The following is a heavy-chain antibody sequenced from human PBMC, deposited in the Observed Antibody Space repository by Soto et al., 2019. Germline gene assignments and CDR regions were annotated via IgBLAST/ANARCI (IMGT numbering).Heavy chain of an antibody. CDR1: GGSFSGYY. CDR2: INHSGST. CDR3: ARVPDPGVALNSSGSYDY. D-gene: IGHD1-26*01. V-gene: IGHV4-34*01. Sequence: SETLSLTCAVYGGSFSGYYWSWIRQPPGKGLEWIGEINHSGSTNYNPSLKSRVTISVDTSKNQFSLKLSSVTAADTAVYYCARVPDPGVALNSSGSYDYWGQGTLVTVSS. J-gene: IGHJ4*02.